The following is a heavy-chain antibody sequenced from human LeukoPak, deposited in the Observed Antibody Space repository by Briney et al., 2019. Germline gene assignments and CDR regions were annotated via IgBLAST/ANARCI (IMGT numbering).Heavy chain of an antibody. Sequence: PGGSLRLSCAASGFTFSSYGMHWVRQAPGKGLEWVAFIRYDGSNKYYADSVKGRFTISRDNSKDTLYLQMNSLRAEDTAVYYCAKDLSGNEAIDYWGQGTLVTVSS. J-gene: IGHJ4*02. D-gene: IGHD4-23*01. V-gene: IGHV3-30*02. CDR2: IRYDGSNK. CDR3: AKDLSGNEAIDY. CDR1: GFTFSSYG.